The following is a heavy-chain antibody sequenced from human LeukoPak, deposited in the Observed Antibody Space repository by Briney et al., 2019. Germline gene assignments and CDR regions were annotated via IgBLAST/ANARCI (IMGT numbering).Heavy chain of an antibody. CDR1: GGTFSSYA. D-gene: IGHD1-26*01. CDR2: NIPIFGTA. J-gene: IGHJ6*02. Sequence: SVKVSCKASGGTFSSYAISWVRQAPGQGLEWMGGNIPIFGTANYAQKFQGRVTITADESTSTAYMELSSLRSEDTAVYYCARGSGSYNYYYGMDVWGQGTTVTVSS. CDR3: ARGSGSYNYYYGMDV. V-gene: IGHV1-69*13.